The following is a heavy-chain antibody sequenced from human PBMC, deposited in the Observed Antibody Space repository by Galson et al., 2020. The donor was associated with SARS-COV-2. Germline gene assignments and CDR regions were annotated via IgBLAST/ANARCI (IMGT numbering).Heavy chain of an antibody. Sequence: GESPKISCKGSGYNFATYCIGWVRHIPGKGLEWIGIIYPGHSDTTYSPSFDGHITISVYNSTSTAYLQWSSLKSSDTAIHYCARQVPLHGDAFAVWGDGSLVSVSA. CDR1: GYNFATYC. V-gene: IGHV5-51*01. CDR3: ARQVPLHGDAFAV. J-gene: IGHJ3*01. CDR2: IYPGHSDT.